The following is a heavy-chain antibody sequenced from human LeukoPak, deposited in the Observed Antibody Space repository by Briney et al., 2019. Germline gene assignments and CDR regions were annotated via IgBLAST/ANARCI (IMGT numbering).Heavy chain of an antibody. V-gene: IGHV1-18*01. Sequence: ASVKVSCKASGYTFTSYGISWVRQAPGQGLEWMGWISAYNGNTNYAQKLQGRVPMTTDTSTSTDYLELRRLRSDDTAVYYCARGYDILTGYPNYFDYWGQGTLVTVSS. CDR1: GYTFTSYG. CDR2: ISAYNGNT. D-gene: IGHD3-9*01. CDR3: ARGYDILTGYPNYFDY. J-gene: IGHJ4*02.